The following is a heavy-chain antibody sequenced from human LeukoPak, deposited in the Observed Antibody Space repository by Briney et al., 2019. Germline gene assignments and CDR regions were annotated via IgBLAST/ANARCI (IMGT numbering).Heavy chain of an antibody. CDR1: GFTFSSYA. CDR2: ISGSGGST. Sequence: GGSLRLSCAASGFTFSSYAMSWVRQAPGKGLEWVSAISGSGGSTYYTDSVKGGFTTSRDNSKNTLYLQMNSLRAEDTAVYYCAKGQRDGYNYGAFDICGQGTMVTVSS. J-gene: IGHJ3*02. V-gene: IGHV3-23*01. D-gene: IGHD5-24*01. CDR3: AKGQRDGYNYGAFDI.